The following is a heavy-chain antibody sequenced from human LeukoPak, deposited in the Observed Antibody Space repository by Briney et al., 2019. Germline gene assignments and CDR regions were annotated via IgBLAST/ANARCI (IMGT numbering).Heavy chain of an antibody. V-gene: IGHV3-66*01. CDR1: GFTVSSNY. CDR3: ARREGRVVRGVSYYYGMDV. D-gene: IGHD3-10*01. J-gene: IGHJ6*02. Sequence: GGSLRLSCAASGFTVSSNYMSWVRQAPGKGLEWVSVIYSGGSTYYADSVKGRFTISRDNSKNTLYLQMNSLRAEDTAVYYCARREGRVVRGVSYYYGMDVWGQGTTVTVSS. CDR2: IYSGGST.